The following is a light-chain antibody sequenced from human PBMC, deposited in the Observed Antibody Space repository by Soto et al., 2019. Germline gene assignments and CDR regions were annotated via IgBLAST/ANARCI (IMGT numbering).Light chain of an antibody. CDR2: CNS. CDR1: SSYVGAAYD. CDR3: QSSGSSLRGCV. V-gene: IGLV1-40*03. Sequence: QSVLTQPPSVTGAPGQRVTISCTGSSSYVGAAYDVHWYQHQPVTAPKLLMHCNSNRASGVPDRFSGSKSGASASLAITGLQAVDEADYYCQSSGSSLRGCVFGTGTQVTVL. J-gene: IGLJ1*01.